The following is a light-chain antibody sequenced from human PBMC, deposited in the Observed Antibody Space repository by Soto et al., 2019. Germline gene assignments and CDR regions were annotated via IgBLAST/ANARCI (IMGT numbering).Light chain of an antibody. J-gene: IGKJ4*02. V-gene: IGKV1-12*01. CDR2: IVS. CDR3: QQSKNFPLT. CDR1: QASSNW. Sequence: DILMTQSPSSVSASVGDRVTITCRASQASSNWLTWYQQKPGKAPKVLISIVSNLQSGVPTRFSGSGSGTDFTLTISSLQPEDFATYYCQQSKNFPLTFGGGTRVGIK.